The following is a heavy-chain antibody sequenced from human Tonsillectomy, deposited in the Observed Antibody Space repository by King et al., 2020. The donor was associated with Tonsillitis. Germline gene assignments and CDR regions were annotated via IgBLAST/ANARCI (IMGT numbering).Heavy chain of an antibody. CDR3: ATLDPRYGGNPVDY. Sequence: VQLVESGGGLVKPGGSLRLSCAASGFTFSSYSMNWVRQAPGKGLEWVSSISSSSSYIYYADSVKGRFTISRDNAKNSLYLQMNSLRAEDTAVYYCATLDPRYGGNPVDYWGQGTLVTVSS. CDR1: GFTFSSYS. D-gene: IGHD4-23*01. CDR2: ISSSSSYI. V-gene: IGHV3-21*01. J-gene: IGHJ4*02.